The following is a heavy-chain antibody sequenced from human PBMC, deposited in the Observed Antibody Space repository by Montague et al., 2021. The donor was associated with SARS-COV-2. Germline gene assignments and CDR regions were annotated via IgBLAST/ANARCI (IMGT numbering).Heavy chain of an antibody. D-gene: IGHD1-20*01. CDR2: INHSGST. Sequence: SETLSLTCAVYGGSLSGYYWSWIRQPPGKGLEWIGEINHSGSTNYNPSLKSRVTISLDTSKNQFSLKLSSVTAADTAVYYCARGRRRYNWRDEISYYYGMDVWGQGTTVTVSS. CDR1: GGSLSGYY. V-gene: IGHV4-34*01. CDR3: ARGRRRYNWRDEISYYYGMDV. J-gene: IGHJ6*02.